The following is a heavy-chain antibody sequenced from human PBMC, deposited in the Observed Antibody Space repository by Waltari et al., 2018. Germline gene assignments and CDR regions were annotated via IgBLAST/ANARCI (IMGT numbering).Heavy chain of an antibody. CDR3: ARGPIAARNNWFDP. J-gene: IGHJ5*02. Sequence: QVQLVQSGAEVKKPGASVKVSCKASGGTFSRYASSWVRQAPGQGLEWMGGFFPIFGTANYAQKFQGRVTITADESTSTAYMELSSLRSEDTAVYYCARGPIAARNNWFDPWGQGTLVTVSS. CDR1: GGTFSRYA. CDR2: FFPIFGTA. D-gene: IGHD6-6*01. V-gene: IGHV1-69*12.